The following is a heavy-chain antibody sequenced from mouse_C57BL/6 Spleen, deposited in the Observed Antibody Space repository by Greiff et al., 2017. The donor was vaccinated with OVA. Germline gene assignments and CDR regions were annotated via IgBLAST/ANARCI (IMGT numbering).Heavy chain of an antibody. D-gene: IGHD1-1*01. V-gene: IGHV5-17*01. Sequence: EVQLVESGGGLVKPGGSLKLSCAASGFTFSDYGMHWVRQAPEKGLEWVAYISSGSSTIYYADTVKGRFTISRDNAKNTLFLQMTSLRSEDTAMYYCASPHYYGSAPYAMDYWGQGTSVTVSS. CDR3: ASPHYYGSAPYAMDY. CDR1: GFTFSDYG. CDR2: ISSGSSTI. J-gene: IGHJ4*01.